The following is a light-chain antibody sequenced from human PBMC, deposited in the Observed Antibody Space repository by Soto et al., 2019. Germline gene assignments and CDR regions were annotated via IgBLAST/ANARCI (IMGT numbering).Light chain of an antibody. Sequence: QSALTQPASVSGSPGQSITISCTGTSSDVGSYNLVSWYQQHPGKAPKLMIYEDSKRPSGVSDRFSGSKSGNTASLTISGLHAEDEADYYCCSYAGSSTLYVFGTGTKVTVL. V-gene: IGLV2-23*01. CDR3: CSYAGSSTLYV. CDR2: EDS. J-gene: IGLJ1*01. CDR1: SSDVGSYNL.